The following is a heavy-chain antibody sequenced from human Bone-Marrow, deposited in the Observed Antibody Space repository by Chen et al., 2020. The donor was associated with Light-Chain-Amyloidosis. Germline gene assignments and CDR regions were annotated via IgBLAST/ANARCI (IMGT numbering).Heavy chain of an antibody. D-gene: IGHD5-12*01. CDR1: GYTVRNYW. Sequence: EVQLEQSGPEVKKLGESVKISCKGGGYTVRNYWIGWVRQMPGKGLEWMGVSYPDDSDARYSPSFEGQVTISADKSITTAYLQWRSLKASDTAMYYCARRRDGYNFDYWGQGTLVTVSS. J-gene: IGHJ4*02. V-gene: IGHV5-51*01. CDR2: SYPDDSDA. CDR3: ARRRDGYNFDY.